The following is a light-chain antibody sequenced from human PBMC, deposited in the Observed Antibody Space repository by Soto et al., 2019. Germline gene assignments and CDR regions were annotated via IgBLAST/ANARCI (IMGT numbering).Light chain of an antibody. CDR2: DAS. Sequence: DVQMTQSPSSLAASVGDRVTITCQASQDIGDYVNWYQQKPGKAPNLLIFDASILERGVPSRFSGSGSGTDFILTISSLQSEDVATYYCQTYDKAPWTFGPGTRV. V-gene: IGKV1-33*01. J-gene: IGKJ1*01. CDR3: QTYDKAPWT. CDR1: QDIGDY.